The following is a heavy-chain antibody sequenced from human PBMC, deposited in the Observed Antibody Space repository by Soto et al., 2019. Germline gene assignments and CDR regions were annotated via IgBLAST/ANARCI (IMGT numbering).Heavy chain of an antibody. J-gene: IGHJ6*02. V-gene: IGHV3-48*02. D-gene: IGHD6-19*01. CDR1: GFTFSSYS. CDR2: ISSSSSTI. Sequence: GGSLRLSCAASGFTFSSYSMNWVRQAPGKGLEWVSYISSSSSTIYYADSVKGRFTISRDNAKNSLYLQMNSLRDGDTAVYYCARGKGTAISGWYSHYYYGMDVWGQGTTVTVSS. CDR3: ARGKGTAISGWYSHYYYGMDV.